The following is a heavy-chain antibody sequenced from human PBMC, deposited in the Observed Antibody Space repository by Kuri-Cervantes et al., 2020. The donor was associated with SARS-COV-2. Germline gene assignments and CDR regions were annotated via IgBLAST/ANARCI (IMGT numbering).Heavy chain of an antibody. D-gene: IGHD6-19*01. Sequence: GESLKISCAASGFTFSSYSMNWVRQAPGKGLEWVSSISSSSSYIYYADSVKGRFTISRDNAKNSLYLQMNSLRAEDTAVYYCARDRISSGWYVGYYFDYWGQGTLVTDSS. CDR1: GFTFSSYS. V-gene: IGHV3-21*01. CDR2: ISSSSSYI. CDR3: ARDRISSGWYVGYYFDY. J-gene: IGHJ4*02.